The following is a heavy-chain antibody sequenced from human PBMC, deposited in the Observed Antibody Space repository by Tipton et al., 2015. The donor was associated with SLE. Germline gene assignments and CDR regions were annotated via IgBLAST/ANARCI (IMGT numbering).Heavy chain of an antibody. J-gene: IGHJ4*02. CDR2: IYYSGST. Sequence: TLSLTCTVSGGSISSYYWSWIRQPPGKGLEWIGYIYYSGSTNYNPSLKSRVTISVDMSKNQFSLKMSSVTAADTAVYYCARDGGYSGYGIPPLNYWGQGTLVTVSS. D-gene: IGHD5-12*01. CDR1: GGSISSYY. V-gene: IGHV4-59*01. CDR3: ARDGGYSGYGIPPLNY.